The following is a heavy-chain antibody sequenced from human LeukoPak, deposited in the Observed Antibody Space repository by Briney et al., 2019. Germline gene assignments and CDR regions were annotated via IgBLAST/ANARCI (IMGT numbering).Heavy chain of an antibody. CDR1: GFTVSSNY. Sequence: GGSLRLSCAASGFTVSSNYMSWVRQAPGKGLEWVSVIYSGGSTYYADSVKGRFTISRDNSKNTLYLQMNSLRAEDTAVYYCAIPQAYYYGSGSEFDYWGQGTLVTVSS. V-gene: IGHV3-66*01. CDR3: AIPQAYYYGSGSEFDY. CDR2: IYSGGST. J-gene: IGHJ4*02. D-gene: IGHD3-10*01.